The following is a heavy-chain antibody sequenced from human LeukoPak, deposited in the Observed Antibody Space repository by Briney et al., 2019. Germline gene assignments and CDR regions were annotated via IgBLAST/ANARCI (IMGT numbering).Heavy chain of an antibody. CDR3: ARQHSSSWYYFDY. CDR1: GYSFTSYW. Sequence: PGESLKISCKGSGYSFTSYWISWVRLMPGKGLEWMGRIDPSDSYTNYSPSFQGHVTISADKSISTAYLQWSSLKASDTAMYYCARQHSSSWYYFDYWGQGTLVTVSS. D-gene: IGHD6-13*01. J-gene: IGHJ4*02. CDR2: IDPSDSYT. V-gene: IGHV5-10-1*01.